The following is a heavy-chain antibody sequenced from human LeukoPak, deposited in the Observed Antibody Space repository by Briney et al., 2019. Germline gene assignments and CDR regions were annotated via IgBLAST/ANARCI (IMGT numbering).Heavy chain of an antibody. CDR2: ISWNSGNI. Sequence: GRSLRLSCAASGFTFDDYAMHWVRQAPGKGLEWVSGISWNSGNIGYAGPVKGRFTISRDNAKNSLYLHMNSLRAEDMALYYCAKGTSGGDYGDSYYMDVWGRGTTVTVSS. CDR3: AKGTSGGDYGDSYYMDV. D-gene: IGHD4-17*01. V-gene: IGHV3-9*03. CDR1: GFTFDDYA. J-gene: IGHJ6*03.